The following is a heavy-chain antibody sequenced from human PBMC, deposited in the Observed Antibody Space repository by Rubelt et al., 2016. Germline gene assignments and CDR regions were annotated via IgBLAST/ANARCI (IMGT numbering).Heavy chain of an antibody. CDR1: GYTLTELS. Sequence: QVQLVQSGAEVKKPGASVKVSCKVSGYTLTELSMQWVRQAPGKGLEWMGGFVPAAGETIYAQKFQGVVTMTRDTSTDTAYMELSSLRSEDAAVYYCRGIWGSYIDYWGQGTLVTVSS. CDR3: RGIWGSYIDY. J-gene: IGHJ4*02. D-gene: IGHD3-16*01. CDR2: FVPAAGET. V-gene: IGHV1-24*01.